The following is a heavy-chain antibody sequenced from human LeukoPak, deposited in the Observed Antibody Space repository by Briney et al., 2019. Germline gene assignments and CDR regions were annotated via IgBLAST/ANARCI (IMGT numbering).Heavy chain of an antibody. D-gene: IGHD1-26*01. CDR3: ATGPKSGLLGVFDY. J-gene: IGHJ4*02. V-gene: IGHV1-24*01. CDR2: FDPEDGET. Sequence: GASVKVSCKVSRYTLTELSMHWVRQAPGKGLEWMGGFDPEDGETIYAQKFQGRVTMTEDTSTDTAYMELSSLRSEDTAVYYCATGPKSGLLGVFDYWGQGTLVTVSS. CDR1: RYTLTELS.